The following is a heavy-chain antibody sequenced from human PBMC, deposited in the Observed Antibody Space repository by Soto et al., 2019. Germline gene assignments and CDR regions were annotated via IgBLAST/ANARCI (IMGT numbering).Heavy chain of an antibody. Sequence: EVQLVESVGGLVQPGGSLRLSCAVSGFSCSGCWMSWVRQTPGKGLEWVDNINQDGSAKNYVDSVEGRFTMYRYNAKNSLYLEMNRLRVEDTAVYYCEGNERWGQGTLVTVSS. CDR2: INQDGSAK. CDR3: EGNER. V-gene: IGHV3-7*05. CDR1: GFSCSGCW. J-gene: IGHJ4*02.